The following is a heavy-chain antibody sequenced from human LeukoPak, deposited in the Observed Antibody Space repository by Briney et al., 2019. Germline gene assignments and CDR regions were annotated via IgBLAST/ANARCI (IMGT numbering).Heavy chain of an antibody. CDR1: GFTFDDYA. D-gene: IGHD5-24*01. CDR2: ISWDGGST. J-gene: IGHJ6*03. Sequence: GGSLRLSCAASGFTFDDYAMHWVRQAPGKGLEWVSLISWDGGSTYYADSVKGRFTISRDNSKNTLYLQMNSLRAEDTAVYYCAKVLVEMATTHYYYYMDVWGKGTTVTVSS. V-gene: IGHV3-43D*03. CDR3: AKVLVEMATTHYYYYMDV.